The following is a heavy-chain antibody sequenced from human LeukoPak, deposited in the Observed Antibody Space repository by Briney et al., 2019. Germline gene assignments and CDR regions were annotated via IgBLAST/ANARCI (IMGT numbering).Heavy chain of an antibody. D-gene: IGHD6-19*01. CDR3: ARGYSSGWFAFDY. V-gene: IGHV1-3*01. J-gene: IGHJ4*02. CDR2: INAGNGNT. CDR1: GYAFTTYP. Sequence: ASVKVSCKASGYAFTTYPMHWVRRAPGQRFEWMGWINAGNGNTKYSQKFQGRVIITRDTSASTVYMELSSLRSEDTAVYYCARGYSSGWFAFDYWGQGTLVTVSS.